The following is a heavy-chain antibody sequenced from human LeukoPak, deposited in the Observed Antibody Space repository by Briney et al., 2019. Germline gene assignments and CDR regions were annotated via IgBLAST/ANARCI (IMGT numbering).Heavy chain of an antibody. CDR1: GFTFSNYY. J-gene: IGHJ4*02. Sequence: GGSLRLSCAASGFTFSNYYVHWVRQPPGKGLVWVSRINSDGRDTTYVDSVKGRFTISRDNAKNTVYLQMNSLRAEDTAVYYCATFGYNWNLGYWGQGTLVTVSS. CDR3: ATFGYNWNLGY. D-gene: IGHD1-20*01. CDR2: INSDGRDT. V-gene: IGHV3-74*03.